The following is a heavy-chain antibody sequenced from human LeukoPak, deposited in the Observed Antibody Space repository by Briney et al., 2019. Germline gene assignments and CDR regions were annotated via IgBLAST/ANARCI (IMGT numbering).Heavy chain of an antibody. CDR3: ARGGSYLSAFDI. Sequence: PGGSLRLSCAASGFTFSSYAMHWVRQAPGKGLEWVSTINWNGGSSSYADSVKGRFTISRDDARNSLYLQMNSLRAEDTAVYYCARGGSYLSAFDIGGKGKMVTVSS. D-gene: IGHD3-16*01. CDR2: INWNGGSS. J-gene: IGHJ3*02. V-gene: IGHV3-20*04. CDR1: GFTFSSYA.